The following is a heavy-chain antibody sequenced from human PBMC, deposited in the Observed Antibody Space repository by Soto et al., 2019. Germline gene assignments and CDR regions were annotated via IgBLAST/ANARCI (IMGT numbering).Heavy chain of an antibody. J-gene: IGHJ4*02. CDR2: IYYSGST. Sequence: QVQLQESGPGLVKPSQTLSLTCTVSGGSISSGGYYWSWIRQHPGKGLEWIGYIYYSGSTYYNPSLKSRVTIPVDTSKNQFSLKLSSVTAADTAVYSCARAANSSGDIDYWGQGTLVTVSS. D-gene: IGHD3-22*01. CDR3: ARAANSSGDIDY. V-gene: IGHV4-31*03. CDR1: GGSISSGGYY.